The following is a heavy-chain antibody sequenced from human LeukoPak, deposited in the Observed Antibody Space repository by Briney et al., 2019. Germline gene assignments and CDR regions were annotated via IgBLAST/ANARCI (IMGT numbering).Heavy chain of an antibody. D-gene: IGHD2-21*02. CDR3: ARDSNCGGDCYIDY. CDR1: GFTFSSYS. V-gene: IGHV3-21*01. CDR2: ISSSSSYI. J-gene: IGHJ4*02. Sequence: GGSLRLSCAASGFTFSSYSMNWVRQAPGKGLEWASSISSSSSYIYYADSVKGRFTISRDNAKNSLYLQMNSLRAEDTAVYYCARDSNCGGDCYIDYRGQGTLVTVSS.